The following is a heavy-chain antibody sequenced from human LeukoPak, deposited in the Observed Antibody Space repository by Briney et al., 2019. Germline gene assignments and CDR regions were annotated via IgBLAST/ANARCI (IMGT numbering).Heavy chain of an antibody. CDR2: ISGSGCST. V-gene: IGHV3-23*01. CDR1: RFTFSSYA. Sequence: GGTLRLSCAASRFTFSSYAMSWVRQAPGKGLEWVSAISGSGCSTYYADSVKGRFTISRDNSKNTLYLQMNSLRAEDTDVYYCAKGGLIAVAGFYWGQGTMVTVSS. D-gene: IGHD6-19*01. J-gene: IGHJ3*01. CDR3: AKGGLIAVAGFY.